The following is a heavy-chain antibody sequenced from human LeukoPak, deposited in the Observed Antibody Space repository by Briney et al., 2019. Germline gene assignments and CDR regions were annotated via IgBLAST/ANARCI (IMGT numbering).Heavy chain of an antibody. CDR3: ARGDILTGYQNDY. D-gene: IGHD3-9*01. J-gene: IGHJ4*02. V-gene: IGHV4-61*02. Sequence: SQTLSLTCTVSGGSISSGSYYWSWIRQPAGKGLEWIGRIYTSGSTNYNPSLKSRVTISVDTSKNQFSLKLSSVTAADTAVYYCARGDILTGYQNDYWGQGTLVTVSS. CDR1: GGSISSGSYY. CDR2: IYTSGST.